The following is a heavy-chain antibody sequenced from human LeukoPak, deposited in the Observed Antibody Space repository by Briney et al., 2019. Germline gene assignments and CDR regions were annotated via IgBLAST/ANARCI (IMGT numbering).Heavy chain of an antibody. J-gene: IGHJ4*02. CDR2: IYSGDTT. Sequence: PGGSLRLSCAASGFTVSSNYMCWVRQAPGKGLQWVSVIYSGDTTYYADSVKGRFTISRDNSRNTLYLQMNGLRAEDTAVYYCARIRDGYNDYWGQGTLVTVSS. V-gene: IGHV3-53*01. D-gene: IGHD5-24*01. CDR1: GFTVSSNY. CDR3: ARIRDGYNDY.